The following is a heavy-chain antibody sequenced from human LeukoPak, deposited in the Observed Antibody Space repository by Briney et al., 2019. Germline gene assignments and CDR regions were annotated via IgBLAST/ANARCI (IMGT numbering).Heavy chain of an antibody. J-gene: IGHJ6*03. CDR1: GGSISSYY. D-gene: IGHD3-3*01. Sequence: SETLSLTCTVSGGSISSYYWSWLRQPPGKGLEWIGYIYYSGSTNYNPSLKSRVTISVDTSKNQFSLKLSSVTAADTAVYYCARAVYDFWSGYYSDYYYYMDVWGKGTTVTVSS. CDR2: IYYSGST. V-gene: IGHV4-59*01. CDR3: ARAVYDFWSGYYSDYYYYMDV.